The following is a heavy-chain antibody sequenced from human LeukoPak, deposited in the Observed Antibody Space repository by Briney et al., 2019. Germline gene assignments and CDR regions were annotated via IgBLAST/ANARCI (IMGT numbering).Heavy chain of an antibody. CDR3: ARSPDILTGEKFDY. CDR1: GYTFTGYY. CDR2: INPNTGGT. Sequence: ASVKVSCKASGYTFTGYYLHWVRQAPGQGLEWMGWINPNTGGTNYAQKFQGRVTMTRDTSISTAYMELSRLRFDDTAVYYCARSPDILTGEKFDYWGQGTLVTVSS. J-gene: IGHJ4*02. D-gene: IGHD3-9*01. V-gene: IGHV1-2*02.